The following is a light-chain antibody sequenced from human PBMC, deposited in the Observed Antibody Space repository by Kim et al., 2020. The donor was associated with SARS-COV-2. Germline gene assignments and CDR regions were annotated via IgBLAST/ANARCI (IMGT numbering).Light chain of an antibody. V-gene: IGLV3-9*01. J-gene: IGLJ2*01. CDR2: RDY. CDR3: QVWDSSTVV. Sequence: SVALGQTARITCGGNNIGSKNVHWYQQKPGQAPVLVIYRDYNRPSGIPERFSGSNSGNTATLTISRAQAGDEADYYCQVWDSSTVVFGGGTQLTVL. CDR1: NIGSKN.